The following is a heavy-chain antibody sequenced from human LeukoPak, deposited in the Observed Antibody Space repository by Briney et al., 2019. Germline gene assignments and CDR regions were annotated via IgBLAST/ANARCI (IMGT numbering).Heavy chain of an antibody. J-gene: IGHJ4*02. CDR2: ISGSGGST. D-gene: IGHD3-10*01. V-gene: IGHV3-23*01. CDR1: GFTFSSYG. CDR3: ARDYFGELLSAGY. Sequence: GGSLRLSCAASGFTFSSYGMSWVRQAPGKGLEWVSVISGSGGSTYYADSVKGRFTISRDNSKNTLYLQMNSLRAEDTAVYYCARDYFGELLSAGYWGQGTLVTVSS.